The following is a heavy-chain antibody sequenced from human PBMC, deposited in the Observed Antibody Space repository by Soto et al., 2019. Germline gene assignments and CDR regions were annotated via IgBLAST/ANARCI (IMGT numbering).Heavy chain of an antibody. CDR1: GFTFSSYS. CDR2: ISSSSSTI. Sequence: EVQLVESGGGLVQPGGSLRLSCAASGFTFSSYSMNWVRQAPGKGLEWVSYISSSSSTIYYADSVKGRFTISRDNAKNSLYLQMKSVRDEDTAVYYCAREGLQDNWFDPWGQGTLVTVSS. J-gene: IGHJ5*02. V-gene: IGHV3-48*02. CDR3: AREGLQDNWFDP. D-gene: IGHD5-12*01.